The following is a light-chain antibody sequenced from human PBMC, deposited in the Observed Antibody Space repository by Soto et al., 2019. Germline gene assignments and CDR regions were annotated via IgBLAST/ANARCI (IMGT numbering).Light chain of an antibody. CDR2: AAS. Sequence: EIQLTQSPSSLSVSVGERVTISCRASQSISSYLNWYQQKPGKAPKLLVYAASSLQSGVPSRFSGSGSGTDFTLTISSLQPEDFATYYCQQSYSTPRTFGQGTKVDIK. CDR3: QQSYSTPRT. J-gene: IGKJ1*01. V-gene: IGKV1-39*01. CDR1: QSISSY.